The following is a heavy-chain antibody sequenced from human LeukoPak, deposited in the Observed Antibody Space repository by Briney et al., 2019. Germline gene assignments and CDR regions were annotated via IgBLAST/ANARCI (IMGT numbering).Heavy chain of an antibody. J-gene: IGHJ4*02. V-gene: IGHV4-39*01. CDR2: IYYSGST. CDR1: GGSISSSSYY. D-gene: IGHD3-10*01. Sequence: PSETLSLTCTVSGGSISSSSYYWGWIRQPPGKGLEWIGSIYYSGSTYYNPSLKSRVTISVDTSKNQFSLKLSSVTAADTAVYYCAGTNYYGSGSYYNVGYWGQGTLVTVSS. CDR3: AGTNYYGSGSYYNVGY.